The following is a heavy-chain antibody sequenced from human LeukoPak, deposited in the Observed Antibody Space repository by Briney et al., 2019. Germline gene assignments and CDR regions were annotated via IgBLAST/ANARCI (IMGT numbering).Heavy chain of an antibody. Sequence: GGSLRLSCAASGFTFSTSWMTWVRQAPGKGLDWLGNINPDGSRINYVDSVKGRFTFSRDNAKNSLFLQMNSLRAEDTAVFYCARDAGGTMAPWAFDIWGQGTMVTVSS. CDR1: GFTFSTSW. CDR3: ARDAGGTMAPWAFDI. J-gene: IGHJ3*02. V-gene: IGHV3-7*01. D-gene: IGHD1-7*01. CDR2: INPDGSRI.